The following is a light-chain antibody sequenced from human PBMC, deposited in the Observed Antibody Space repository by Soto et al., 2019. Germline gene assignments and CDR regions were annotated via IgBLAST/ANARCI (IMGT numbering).Light chain of an antibody. CDR3: QQYNSYPIT. CDR2: KAS. Sequence: DIQMTQSPSTLSGSAGDRVTITCLPSQTISSWLAWSQQKPGKAPKLLIYKASTLKSGVPSRFSGSGSGTEFALTISGLQPDDFASYYCQQYNSYPITFGQGTRLEI. V-gene: IGKV1-5*03. CDR1: QTISSW. J-gene: IGKJ5*01.